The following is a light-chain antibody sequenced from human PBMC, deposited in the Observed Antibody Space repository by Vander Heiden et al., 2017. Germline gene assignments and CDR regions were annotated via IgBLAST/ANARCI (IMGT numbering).Light chain of an antibody. Sequence: NFMLTQPHSVSESPGKTVTISCPRSSGSIARNYGQWDQQRTGRAPTNVIYEDNQRPSGGPDRFAGSIDSSANAASLTISGLKTEDEADYYCQSYDSSNPVVFGGGTKRTVL. CDR1: SGSIARNY. CDR2: EDN. CDR3: QSYDSSNPVV. V-gene: IGLV6-57*03. J-gene: IGLJ2*01.